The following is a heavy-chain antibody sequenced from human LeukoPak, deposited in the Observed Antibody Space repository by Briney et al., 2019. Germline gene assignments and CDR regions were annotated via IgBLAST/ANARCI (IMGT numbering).Heavy chain of an antibody. J-gene: IGHJ3*02. CDR1: GFAFSTYW. V-gene: IGHV3-48*01. D-gene: IGHD3-10*01. CDR3: ARAATRGRGAFDI. Sequence: SGGSLRLSCAASGFAFSTYWMSWVRQAPGKGLEWVSYISSSSSSIFYADSVKGRFAISRDNAKNSLYLQMNSLRAEDTAVYYCARAATRGRGAFDIWGQGTMVTVSS. CDR2: ISSSSSSI.